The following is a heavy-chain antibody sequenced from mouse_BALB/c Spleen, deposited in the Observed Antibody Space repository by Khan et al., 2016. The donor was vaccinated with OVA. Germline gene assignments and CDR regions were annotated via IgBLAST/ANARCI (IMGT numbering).Heavy chain of an antibody. CDR3: ARVYGGDFNY. CDR2: ISYSGNT. D-gene: IGHD2-10*02. J-gene: IGHJ2*01. CDR1: GYSITSDYA. Sequence: VQLQQSGPGLVKPSQSLSLTCTVTGYSITSDYAWNWIRQFPGNKLEWMGYISYSGNTKYNPSLKSRISVTRDTSKNQIFLQLNSVTAKETATYYCARVYGGDFNYWGQGTTLTVSS. V-gene: IGHV3-2*02.